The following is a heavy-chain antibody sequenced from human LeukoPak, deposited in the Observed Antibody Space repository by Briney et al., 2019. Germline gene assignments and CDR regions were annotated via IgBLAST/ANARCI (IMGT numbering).Heavy chain of an antibody. J-gene: IGHJ5*02. CDR1: GGSISSGDYY. Sequence: SQTLSLTCTVSGGSISSGDYYWGWIRQPPGKGLEWIGYIYYSGSTYYNPSLKSRVTISVDTSKNQFSLKLSSVTAADTAVYYCARDVGYCSSTSCYRLDHWFDPWGQGTLVTVSS. CDR3: ARDVGYCSSTSCYRLDHWFDP. CDR2: IYYSGST. V-gene: IGHV4-30-4*01. D-gene: IGHD2-2*03.